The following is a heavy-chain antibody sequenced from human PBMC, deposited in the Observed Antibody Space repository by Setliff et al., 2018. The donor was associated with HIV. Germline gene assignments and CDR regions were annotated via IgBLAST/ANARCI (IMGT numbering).Heavy chain of an antibody. V-gene: IGHV1-18*04. J-gene: IGHJ4*02. CDR2: ISAYNGNT. CDR3: ARGLFFKRGVLFPAKPLFDY. D-gene: IGHD3-10*01. CDR1: GYTFTAYG. Sequence: GASVKVSCKASGYTFTAYGITWVRQAPGQGLEWMGWISAYNGNTNHAQKLQGRVTMTRDTSTTTAYMELRSLRSDDTAVYYCARGLFFKRGVLFPAKPLFDYWGQGTLVTVSS.